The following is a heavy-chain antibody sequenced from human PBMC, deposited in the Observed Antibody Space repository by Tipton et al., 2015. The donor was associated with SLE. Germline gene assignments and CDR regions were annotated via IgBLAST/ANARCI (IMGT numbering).Heavy chain of an antibody. D-gene: IGHD4-11*01. CDR3: ARDLGDYSNLGGDY. V-gene: IGHV3-23*04. Sequence: QLVQSGGGLVQPGGSLRLSCAASGFTFSTYAMSWVRQAPEKGLEWVSAISGGGGTTYYADSVKGRFTISRDNSQNTLYLQMNSLRAEDTAVYYCARDLGDYSNLGGDYWGQGTLVTVSS. J-gene: IGHJ4*02. CDR2: ISGGGGTT. CDR1: GFTFSTYA.